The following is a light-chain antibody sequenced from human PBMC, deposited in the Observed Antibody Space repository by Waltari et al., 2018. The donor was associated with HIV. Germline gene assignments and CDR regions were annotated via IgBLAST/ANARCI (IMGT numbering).Light chain of an antibody. J-gene: IGKJ2*01. CDR3: QQYYSISSVT. CDR1: QSVLYTSNNKNY. Sequence: DIVMTQSPDSLVVSLGERATINCKSSQSVLYTSNNKNYLAWFQQKPGQPSKLLIYWASTRESGVPDRFTGSGSGTDFTLTISSLQAEDVAVYYCQQYYSISSVTFGQGTKLEIK. V-gene: IGKV4-1*01. CDR2: WAS.